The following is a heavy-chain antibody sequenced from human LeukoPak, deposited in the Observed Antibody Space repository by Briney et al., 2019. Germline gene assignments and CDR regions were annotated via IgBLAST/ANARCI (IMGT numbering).Heavy chain of an antibody. J-gene: IGHJ4*02. CDR3: AKFHTRPKSSSWYGGYFDY. Sequence: GGSLRLSCAASGFTFDDYAMHWVRQAPGKGLKWVSGISWNSGSIGYADSVKGRFTISRDNAKNSLYLQMNSLRAEDTALYYCAKFHTRPKSSSWYGGYFDYWGQGTLVTVSS. CDR2: ISWNSGSI. CDR1: GFTFDDYA. D-gene: IGHD6-13*01. V-gene: IGHV3-9*01.